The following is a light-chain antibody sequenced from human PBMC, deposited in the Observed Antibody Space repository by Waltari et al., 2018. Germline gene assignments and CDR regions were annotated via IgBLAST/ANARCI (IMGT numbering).Light chain of an antibody. Sequence: QSVLTQPPSVSAAPGQKVTIPCSGSSSNIGNDYVSWYQQLPGTAPKLLIYDDNKRPSGIPDRFSGSKSGTSATLVITGLQTGDEADYYCAAWDSSLGGVFGAGTKVTVL. CDR1: SSNIGNDY. CDR2: DDN. CDR3: AAWDSSLGGV. V-gene: IGLV1-51*01. J-gene: IGLJ1*01.